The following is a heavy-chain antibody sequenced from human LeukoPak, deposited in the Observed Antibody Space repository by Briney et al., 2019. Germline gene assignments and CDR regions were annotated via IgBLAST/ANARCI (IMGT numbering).Heavy chain of an antibody. J-gene: IGHJ5*02. CDR3: ARVRMVRGVIINNWFDP. V-gene: IGHV4-31*03. CDR1: GGSISSGGYY. Sequence: SQTLSLTCTVSGGSISSGGYYWSWTRQHPGKGLEWIGYIYYSGSTYYNPSLKSRVTISVDTSKNQFSLKLSSVTAADTAVYYCARVRMVRGVIINNWFDPWGQGTLVTVSS. D-gene: IGHD3-10*01. CDR2: IYYSGST.